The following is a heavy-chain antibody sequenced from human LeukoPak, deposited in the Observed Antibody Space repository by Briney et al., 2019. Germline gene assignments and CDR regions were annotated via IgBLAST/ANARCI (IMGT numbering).Heavy chain of an antibody. J-gene: IGHJ5*02. CDR1: GYTFTGYY. D-gene: IGHD2-2*02. V-gene: IGHV1-2*02. CDR3: ARDPCSSTSCYKGYNWFDP. Sequence: ASVKVSCKASGYTFTGYYMHWVRQAPGQGLEWMGWINPNSGGTNYAQKFQGRVTMTRDTSISTAYMELSRLRSDDTAVYYCARDPCSSTSCYKGYNWFDPWGQGTLVTVSS. CDR2: INPNSGGT.